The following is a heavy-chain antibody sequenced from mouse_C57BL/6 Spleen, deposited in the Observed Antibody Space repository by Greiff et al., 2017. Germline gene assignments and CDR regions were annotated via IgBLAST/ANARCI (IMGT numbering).Heavy chain of an antibody. V-gene: IGHV1-64*01. CDR3: AREGGYYSSYYYAMDY. CDR2: IHPNSGST. CDR1: GYTFTSYW. D-gene: IGHD2-3*01. J-gene: IGHJ4*01. Sequence: QVQLQQPGAELVKPGASVKLSCKASGYTFTSYWMHWVKQRPGQGLEWIGMIHPNSGSTNYNEKFKSKATLTVDKSSSTAYMQLSSLTSEDSAVYYCAREGGYYSSYYYAMDYWGQGTSVTVSS.